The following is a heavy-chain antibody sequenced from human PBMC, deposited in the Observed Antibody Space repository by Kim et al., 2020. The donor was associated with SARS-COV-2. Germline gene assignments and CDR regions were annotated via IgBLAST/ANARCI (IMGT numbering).Heavy chain of an antibody. J-gene: IGHJ4*02. CDR3: AKAEGSNRWYYYDSSGYIDY. CDR1: GFTFDDYA. CDR2: ISWNSGSI. D-gene: IGHD3-22*01. Sequence: GGSLRLSCAASGFTFDDYAMHWVWQAPGKGLEWVSGISWNSGSIGYADSVKGRFTISRDNAKNSLYLQMNSLRAEDTALYYCAKAEGSNRWYYYDSSGYIDYWGQGTLVTVSS. V-gene: IGHV3-9*01.